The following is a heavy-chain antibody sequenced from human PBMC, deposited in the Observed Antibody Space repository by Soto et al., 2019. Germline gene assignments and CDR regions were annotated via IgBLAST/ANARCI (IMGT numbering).Heavy chain of an antibody. CDR3: ARITMVRGVISNWFDP. V-gene: IGHV1-69*13. J-gene: IGHJ5*02. CDR2: IIPIFGTA. D-gene: IGHD3-10*01. CDR1: GGTFSSYA. Sequence: VASVKVSCKASGGTFSSYAISWVRQAPGQGLEWMGGIIPIFGTANYAQKFQGRVTITADESTSTAYMELSSLRSEDTAVYYCARITMVRGVISNWFDPWGQGTLVTVSS.